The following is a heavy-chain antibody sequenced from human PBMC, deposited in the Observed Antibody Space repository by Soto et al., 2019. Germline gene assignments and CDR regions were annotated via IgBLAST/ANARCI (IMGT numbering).Heavy chain of an antibody. Sequence: QVQLVESGGGVVQPGRSLRLSCAASGFIFSNYGMHWVRQAPGKGLEWVAVISYDGSDKYYADSVKGRFTISRDKSKDTVYLQMNSLRAEDTAVYYCAKDYCSGGSCYDHGFYYWGQGTLVTVSS. CDR1: GFIFSNYG. V-gene: IGHV3-30*18. CDR2: ISYDGSDK. J-gene: IGHJ4*02. CDR3: AKDYCSGGSCYDHGFYY. D-gene: IGHD2-15*01.